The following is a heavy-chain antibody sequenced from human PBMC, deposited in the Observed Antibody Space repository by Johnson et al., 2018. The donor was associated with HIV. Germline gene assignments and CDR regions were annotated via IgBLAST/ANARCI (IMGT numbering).Heavy chain of an antibody. CDR1: GFTFSSYG. CDR2: IWYDGSNK. J-gene: IGHJ3*02. CDR3: AKVLGYSSSSRDAFDI. Sequence: VQLVEFGGGVVQPGGSLRLSCAASGFTFSSYGIHWVRQAPGKGLEWVAVIWYDGSNKYYADSVKGRFTISRDNSKNTLYLQMNSLRAEDTAVYYCAKVLGYSSSSRDAFDIWGQGTMVTVSS. V-gene: IGHV3-33*06. D-gene: IGHD6-6*01.